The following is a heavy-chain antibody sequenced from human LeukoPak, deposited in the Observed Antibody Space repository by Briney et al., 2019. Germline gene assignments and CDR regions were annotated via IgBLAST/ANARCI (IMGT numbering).Heavy chain of an antibody. D-gene: IGHD5-12*01. CDR3: AREWVSGYDGPGLDY. Sequence: ASVKVSCKASGYTFTSYYMHWVRQAPGQGLEWMGIINPSGGSTSYAQKFQGRVTMTTDESTSTAYMELSSLRSEDTAVYYCAREWVSGYDGPGLDYWGQGTLVTVSS. CDR2: INPSGGST. J-gene: IGHJ4*02. V-gene: IGHV1-46*01. CDR1: GYTFTSYY.